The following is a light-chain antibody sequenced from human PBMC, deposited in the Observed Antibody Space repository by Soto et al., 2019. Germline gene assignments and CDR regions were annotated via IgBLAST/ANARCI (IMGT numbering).Light chain of an antibody. CDR3: QQSYSMPYT. CDR1: QTISSY. Sequence: DIQMTQSPSSLSACVGDRVTITCRASQTISSYLNWYQQKPGKAPKLLIYAASSLQSGVPSRFSGCGSGTDFTLTISSLHPEDFATYYCQQSYSMPYTFGQGAKLEIK. J-gene: IGKJ2*01. V-gene: IGKV1-39*01. CDR2: AAS.